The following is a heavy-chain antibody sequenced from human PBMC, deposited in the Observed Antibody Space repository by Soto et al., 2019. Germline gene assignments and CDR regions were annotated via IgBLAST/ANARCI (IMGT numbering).Heavy chain of an antibody. V-gene: IGHV3-21*01. D-gene: IGHD6-13*01. CDR2: TSSSSSSYI. CDR1: GFTFSSYA. J-gene: IGHJ5*02. Sequence: VGSRRLSCAASGFTFSSYAMNWVRQAPGKGLEWVSSTSSSSSSYIYYADSVKGRFTISRDNAKNSLYLQMNSLRAEDTAVYYCARDLAAAAPGWFAPWGQGTLVTVS. CDR3: ARDLAAAAPGWFAP.